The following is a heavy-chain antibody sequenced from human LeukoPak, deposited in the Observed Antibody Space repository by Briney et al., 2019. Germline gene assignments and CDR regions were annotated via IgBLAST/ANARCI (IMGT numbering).Heavy chain of an antibody. CDR1: GGSISSHY. Sequence: PSETLSLTCTVSGGSISSHYWSWIRQPPGKGLEWIGYIYYSGSTNYNPPLKSRVTISVDTSKNQFSLKLSSVTAADTAVYYCAREAQDAGWFDPWGQGTLVTVSS. J-gene: IGHJ5*02. CDR3: AREAQDAGWFDP. V-gene: IGHV4-59*11. CDR2: IYYSGST.